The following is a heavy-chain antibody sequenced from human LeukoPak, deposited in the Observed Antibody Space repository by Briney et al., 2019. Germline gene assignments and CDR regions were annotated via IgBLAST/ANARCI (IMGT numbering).Heavy chain of an antibody. Sequence: PGGSLRLSCAASGFTFNNYAMSWVRQAPGQGLEWVSAISGGGSTYYADSVKGRFTISRDNSKNALYLQMHSLRAEDTAVYYCATRYCTISACRASSYKSFDVWGKGTTVTVSS. CDR3: ATRYCTISACRASSYKSFDV. D-gene: IGHD2-8*01. J-gene: IGHJ6*04. V-gene: IGHV3-23*01. CDR2: ISGGGST. CDR1: GFTFNNYA.